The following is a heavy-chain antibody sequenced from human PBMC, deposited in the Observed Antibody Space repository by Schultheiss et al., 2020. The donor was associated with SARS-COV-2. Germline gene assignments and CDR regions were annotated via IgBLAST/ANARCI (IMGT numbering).Heavy chain of an antibody. CDR1: GFSFITHG. D-gene: IGHD5-18*01. CDR2: VYPGDSDT. Sequence: GGSLRLSCKGSGFSFITHGIGWVRQMPGKGLEWMGTVYPGDSDTRYSPSFQGQVTISADKSTSTAYLLWTSLKASDTAIYYCARSGYSFGSYYYNIMDVWGQGTTVTVSS. V-gene: IGHV5-51*01. J-gene: IGHJ6*02. CDR3: ARSGYSFGSYYYNIMDV.